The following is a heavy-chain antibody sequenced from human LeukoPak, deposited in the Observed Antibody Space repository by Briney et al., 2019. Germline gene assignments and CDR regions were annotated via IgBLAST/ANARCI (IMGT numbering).Heavy chain of an antibody. J-gene: IGHJ4*02. D-gene: IGHD3-22*01. V-gene: IGHV1-46*01. CDR3: ARPYYDSSAPPYDY. Sequence: ASVKVSCKASGYTFTSSYMHWVRQAPGQGLEWMGVINPSGGSTSYAQKFQGKVTMTRDTSTSTAYMELRSLRSDDTAVYYCARPYYDSSAPPYDYWGQGTLVTVSS. CDR1: GYTFTSSY. CDR2: INPSGGST.